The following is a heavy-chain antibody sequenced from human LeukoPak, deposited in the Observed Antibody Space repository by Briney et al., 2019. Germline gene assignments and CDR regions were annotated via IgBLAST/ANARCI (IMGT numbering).Heavy chain of an antibody. Sequence: GGSLRLSCAASGFTFSSYAMSWVRQAPGKGLEWVSAISGSGGSTYYADSVKGRFTVSRGNSKNTLYLQMNSLRAEDTAVYYCANGYSEGRYCSSASCALWYWGQGTLVTVSS. D-gene: IGHD2-2*01. CDR2: ISGSGGST. CDR3: ANGYSEGRYCSSASCALWY. V-gene: IGHV3-23*01. CDR1: GFTFSSYA. J-gene: IGHJ4*02.